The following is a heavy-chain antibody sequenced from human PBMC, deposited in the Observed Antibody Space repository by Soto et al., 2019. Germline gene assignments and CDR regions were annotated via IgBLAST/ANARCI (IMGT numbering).Heavy chain of an antibody. CDR2: VDWDDEK. J-gene: IGHJ4*02. CDR1: GFSLATGGMC. Sequence: SGPTLVNPTQTLTLTCTFSGFSLATGGMCVSWIRQAPGQAPEWLARVDWDDEKYYSTSLRTRLSISKDTSKNEVVLTLSNMDTFDAGTYYCARTPSYCVGSDGYLNGFAFWGQGVVVTVSS. D-gene: IGHD2-21*01. V-gene: IGHV2-70*11. CDR3: ARTPSYCVGSDGYLNGFAF.